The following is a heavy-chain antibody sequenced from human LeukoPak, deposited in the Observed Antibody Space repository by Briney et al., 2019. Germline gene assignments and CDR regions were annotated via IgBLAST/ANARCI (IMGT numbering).Heavy chain of an antibody. V-gene: IGHV4-59*08. D-gene: IGHD5-12*01. Sequence: SETLSLTCTVSGGSISSYYWSWIRQPPGKGLEWIGYIYYSGSTNYSPSLKSRVTISVDTSKNQFSLKLSSVTAADTAVYYCARQLSGHGAFDIWGQGTMVTVSS. J-gene: IGHJ3*02. CDR2: IYYSGST. CDR3: ARQLSGHGAFDI. CDR1: GGSISSYY.